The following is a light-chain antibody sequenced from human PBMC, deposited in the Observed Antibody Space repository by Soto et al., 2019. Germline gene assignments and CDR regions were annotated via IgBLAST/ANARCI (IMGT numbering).Light chain of an antibody. Sequence: QSALTQPASVSGSPGQSITISCTGTSSDVGSYNLVSWYQQHPGKAPKLMIYEVSKRPSGVSNRFSGSKSGNTASLTISGLQAEDEADYYCCSYAGSSTDVFETGTKLTVL. V-gene: IGLV2-23*02. J-gene: IGLJ1*01. CDR3: CSYAGSSTDV. CDR2: EVS. CDR1: SSDVGSYNL.